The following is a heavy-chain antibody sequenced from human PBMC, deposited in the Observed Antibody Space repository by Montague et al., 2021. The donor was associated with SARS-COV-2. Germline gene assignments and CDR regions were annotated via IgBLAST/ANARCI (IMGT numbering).Heavy chain of an antibody. Sequence: SETLSLTCTVSGVVELRRRSEGNPSELQSPLKFVCRPLLEENTNSNPSLKSRVTISVDTSKNQFSLNLNSMTAADTAVYYCARHYFPSGTYYSVRAFDLWGQRTVVTVSS. CDR3: ARHYFPSGTYYSVRAFDL. V-gene: IGHV4-59*08. CDR2: PLLEENT. D-gene: IGHD1-26*01. CDR1: GVVELRRR. J-gene: IGHJ3*01.